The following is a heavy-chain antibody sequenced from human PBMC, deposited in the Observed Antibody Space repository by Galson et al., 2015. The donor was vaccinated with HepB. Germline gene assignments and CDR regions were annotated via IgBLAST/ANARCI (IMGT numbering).Heavy chain of an antibody. CDR1: GFTFSSYI. J-gene: IGHJ3*02. D-gene: IGHD6-19*01. CDR2: ISSSSSYI. CDR3: ARGNGGYSSGWYERGRDAFDI. V-gene: IGHV3-21*01. Sequence: AQRLSRAASGFTFSSYIMNWVRQAPGKGLAWVSSISSSSSYIYYADSVKGRFTITRDHAKNSLYLQMNSLSAEDTAVYYCARGNGGYSSGWYERGRDAFDIWGQGTMVTVSS.